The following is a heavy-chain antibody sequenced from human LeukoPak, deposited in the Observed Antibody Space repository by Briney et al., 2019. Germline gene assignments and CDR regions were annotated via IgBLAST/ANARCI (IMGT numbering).Heavy chain of an antibody. D-gene: IGHD2-15*01. Sequence: SETLSLTCAVYGGSFSGYYWSWIRQRPGKGLEWIGEINHSGSTNYNPSLKSRVTISVDTSKNQFSLKLSSVTAADTAVYYCASNACSGGSCYERSFDYWGQGTLVTVSS. CDR3: ASNACSGGSCYERSFDY. CDR1: GGSFSGYY. V-gene: IGHV4-34*01. J-gene: IGHJ4*02. CDR2: INHSGST.